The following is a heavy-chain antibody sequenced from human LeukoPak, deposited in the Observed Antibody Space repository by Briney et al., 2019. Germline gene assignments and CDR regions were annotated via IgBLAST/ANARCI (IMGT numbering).Heavy chain of an antibody. D-gene: IGHD4-23*01. Sequence: ASVKVSCKSSAYGFTFCYMHLDRQAPGQGLEWMGILTPSGGSTSYAQKLQGRVTMTRDTSTSTVYMELSSMRPEDTAVYYCARGGGTVEKRNAFDIWGQGTMVSVSS. V-gene: IGHV1-46*04. CDR1: AYGFTFCY. J-gene: IGHJ3*02. CDR3: ARGGGTVEKRNAFDI. CDR2: LTPSGGST.